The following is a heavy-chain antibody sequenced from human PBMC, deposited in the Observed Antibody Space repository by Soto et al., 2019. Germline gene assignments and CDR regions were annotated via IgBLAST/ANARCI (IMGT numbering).Heavy chain of an antibody. J-gene: IGHJ5*02. CDR3: ARDHGRVVVTAIPGAWFDP. CDR2: ISAYNGNT. CDR1: GYTFTSYG. Sequence: VASVKVSCKASGYTFTSYGISWVRQAPGQGLEWMGWISAYNGNTNYAQKLQGRVTMTTDTSTSTAYMELRSLRSDDTAVYYCARDHGRVVVTAIPGAWFDPWGQGTLVTVSS. D-gene: IGHD2-21*02. V-gene: IGHV1-18*04.